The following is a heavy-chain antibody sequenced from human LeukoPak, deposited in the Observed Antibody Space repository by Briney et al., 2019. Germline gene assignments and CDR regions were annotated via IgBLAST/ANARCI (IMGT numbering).Heavy chain of an antibody. CDR3: ARDPYSGSYGNYYYYYMDV. V-gene: IGHV3-21*01. D-gene: IGHD1-26*01. CDR1: GFTFSNYN. CDR2: ITSSRSYI. J-gene: IGHJ6*03. Sequence: GESLRLSCAASGFTFSNYNMNWVRQAPGKGLEWVSSITSSRSYIYYADSVKGRFTISRDNAKNSLYLQMNSLRAEDTAVYYCARDPYSGSYGNYYYYYMDVWGKGTTVTISS.